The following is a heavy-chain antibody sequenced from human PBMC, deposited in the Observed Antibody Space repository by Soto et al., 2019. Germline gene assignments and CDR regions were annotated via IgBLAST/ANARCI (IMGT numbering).Heavy chain of an antibody. V-gene: IGHV3-7*01. CDR2: IKQDGSEK. CDR1: GFTFSSYW. J-gene: IGHJ6*02. D-gene: IGHD2-15*01. Sequence: EVQLVESGGGLVQPGGSLRLSCAASGFTFSSYWMSWVRQAPGKGLEWVANIKQDGSEKYYVDSVKGRFTISRDNAKNSLYLQMNSLRAEDTAVYYCARDHSVVVVAATPYYYYGMDVWGQGTTVTVSS. CDR3: ARDHSVVVVAATPYYYYGMDV.